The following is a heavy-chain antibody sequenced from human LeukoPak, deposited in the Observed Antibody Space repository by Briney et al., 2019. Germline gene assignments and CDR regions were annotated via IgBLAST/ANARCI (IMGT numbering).Heavy chain of an antibody. Sequence: GGSLRLSCAASGLTFSSYGMSWVRQAPGRGLEWVSYISSSGSTIYYADSVKGRFTISRNNAKNSLYLQMNSLRAEDTAVYYCAELGITMIGGVWGKGTTVTISS. CDR3: AELGITMIGGV. V-gene: IGHV3-48*03. CDR2: ISSSGSTI. J-gene: IGHJ6*04. CDR1: GLTFSSYG. D-gene: IGHD3-10*02.